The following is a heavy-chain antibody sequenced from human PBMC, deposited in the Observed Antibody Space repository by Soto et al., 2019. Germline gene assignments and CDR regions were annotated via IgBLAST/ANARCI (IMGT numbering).Heavy chain of an antibody. CDR3: ARGSDYDYVWGSYRNPSFDY. J-gene: IGHJ4*02. V-gene: IGHV4-59*01. CDR1: GGSISSYY. CDR2: IYYSGST. D-gene: IGHD3-16*02. Sequence: PSETLSLTCTVSGGSISSYYWSWIRQPPGKGLEWIGYIYYSGSTNYNPSPKSRVTISVDTSENQFSLKLSSVTAADTAVYYCARGSDYDYVWGSYRNPSFDYWGQGTLVTVSS.